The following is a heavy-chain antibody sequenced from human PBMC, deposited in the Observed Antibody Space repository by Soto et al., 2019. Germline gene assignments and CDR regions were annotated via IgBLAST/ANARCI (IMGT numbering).Heavy chain of an antibody. V-gene: IGHV3-23*01. J-gene: IGHJ6*02. Sequence: EVQLLESGGGLVQPGGSLRLSCAASGFTFSSYAMSWVRQAPGKGLEWVSAISGSGGSTYYADSVKGRFTISRDNSKNTLELQMNSRRAEDTAVYYCAKDPQELTPISSSFSCYYYYGMDVWCQGTTVTVSS. D-gene: IGHD6-6*01. CDR2: ISGSGGST. CDR1: GFTFSSYA. CDR3: AKDPQELTPISSSFSCYYYYGMDV.